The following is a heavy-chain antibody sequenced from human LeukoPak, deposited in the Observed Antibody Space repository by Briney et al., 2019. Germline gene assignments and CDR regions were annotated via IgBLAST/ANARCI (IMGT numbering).Heavy chain of an antibody. CDR1: GGTFSSYA. CDR3: SYTPEKDY. D-gene: IGHD2-15*01. Sequence: SVKVSCKASGGTFSSYAISWVRQAPGQGLEWMGRIIPILGIANYAQKFQGRVTITADKSTSTAYMELSSLRSEDTAVYYRSYTPEKDYWGQGTLVTVSS. J-gene: IGHJ4*02. CDR2: IIPILGIA. V-gene: IGHV1-69*04.